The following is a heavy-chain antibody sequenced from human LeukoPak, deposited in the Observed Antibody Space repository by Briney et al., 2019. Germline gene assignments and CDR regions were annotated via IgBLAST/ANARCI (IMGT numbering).Heavy chain of an antibody. Sequence: SETLSLTCTVSGYSISSGYYWGWIRQPPGKGLEWIGSIYRSGSTYYNPSLKSRVTISVDTSKNQFSLKLSSVTAADTAVYYCARGGSSWFYYYYMDVWGKGTTVTVSS. CDR3: ARGGSSWFYYYYMDV. V-gene: IGHV4-38-2*02. CDR1: GYSISSGYY. CDR2: IYRSGST. D-gene: IGHD6-13*01. J-gene: IGHJ6*03.